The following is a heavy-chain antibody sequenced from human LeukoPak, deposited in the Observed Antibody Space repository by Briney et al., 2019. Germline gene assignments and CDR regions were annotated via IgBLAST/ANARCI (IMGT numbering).Heavy chain of an antibody. D-gene: IGHD2-21*02. J-gene: IGHJ6*02. CDR3: ARDCGGDRYEVQNYYYGMDV. Sequence: GGSLRLSCAASGFTFSSYWMSWVRQAPGKGLEWVANIKQDGSEKYYVDSVKGRFTISRDNAKNSLYLQMNSLRAEDTAVYYCARDCGGDRYEVQNYYYGMDVWGQGTTVTVSS. CDR1: GFTFSSYW. V-gene: IGHV3-7*01. CDR2: IKQDGSEK.